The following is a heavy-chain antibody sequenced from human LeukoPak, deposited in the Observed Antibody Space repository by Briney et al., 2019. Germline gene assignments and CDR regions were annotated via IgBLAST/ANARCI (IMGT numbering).Heavy chain of an antibody. CDR2: ISSSSSYI. CDR1: GFTFSSYS. Sequence: PGGSLRLSCAASGFTFSSYSMNWVRQAPGKRREWVSSISSSSSYIYYADSVKGRFTISRDNAKNSLYLQMNSLRAEDTSVYYCAIPTYYYDSSGRTAFDIWGQGTMVTVSS. D-gene: IGHD3-22*01. V-gene: IGHV3-21*03. CDR3: AIPTYYYDSSGRTAFDI. J-gene: IGHJ3*02.